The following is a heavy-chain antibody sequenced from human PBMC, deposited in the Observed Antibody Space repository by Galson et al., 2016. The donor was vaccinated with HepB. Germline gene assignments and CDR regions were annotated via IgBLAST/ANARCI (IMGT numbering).Heavy chain of an antibody. CDR1: GFSFSSNS. CDR2: ISIDGSNT. Sequence: SLRLSCAASGFSFSSNSIHWVRQAPGKGLVWVSRISIDGSNTGYADVAKGRSTISRDNAQKTVCLQMNSLRAEDTALYYCTRDGVSYNHLDLWGQGTLVTVSS. V-gene: IGHV3-74*01. D-gene: IGHD5-24*01. CDR3: TRDGVSYNHLDL. J-gene: IGHJ5*02.